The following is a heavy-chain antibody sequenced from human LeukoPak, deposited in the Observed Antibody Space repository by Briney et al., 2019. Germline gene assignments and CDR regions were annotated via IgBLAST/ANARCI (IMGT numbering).Heavy chain of an antibody. CDR1: GFTFSSYG. Sequence: VWYLRLYCAASGFTFSSYGMHWVREAPGKGLDGVAVISYDGSNKYYADSVKGRITISRDHSKNTLYLQMSSLRAEDTAVYYCAKPYLHSMVRGYYYYGMDVWGKGTTVTVSS. CDR3: AKPYLHSMVRGYYYYGMDV. D-gene: IGHD3-10*01. J-gene: IGHJ6*04. V-gene: IGHV3-30*18. CDR2: ISYDGSNK.